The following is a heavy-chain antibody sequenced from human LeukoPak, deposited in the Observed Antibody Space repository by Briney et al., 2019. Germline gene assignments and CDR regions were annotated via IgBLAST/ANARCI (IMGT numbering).Heavy chain of an antibody. J-gene: IGHJ5*02. CDR2: ISWNSGSI. CDR3: AKESCSSTSCYYFAPKNWFDP. Sequence: GGSLRLSCAASGFTFDDYAMHWVRHAPGKGLEWVSGISWNSGSIGYADSVQGRFTISRDNAKNSLYLQMNSLRAEDTALYYCAKESCSSTSCYYFAPKNWFDPWGQGTLVTVSS. D-gene: IGHD2-2*01. V-gene: IGHV3-9*01. CDR1: GFTFDDYA.